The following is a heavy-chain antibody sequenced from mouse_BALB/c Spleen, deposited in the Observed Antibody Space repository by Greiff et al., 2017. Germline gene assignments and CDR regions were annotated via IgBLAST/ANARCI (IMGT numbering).Heavy chain of an antibody. D-gene: IGHD4-1*01. CDR1: GFTFSSYT. CDR3: ARHPGYAMDY. J-gene: IGHJ4*01. Sequence: EVKLMESGGGLVQPGGSLKLSCAASGFTFSSYTMSWVRQTPEKRLEWVAYISNGGGSTYYPDTVKGRFTISRDNAKNTLYLQMSSLKSEDTAMYYCARHPGYAMDYWGQGTSVTVSS. CDR2: ISNGGGST. V-gene: IGHV5-12-2*01.